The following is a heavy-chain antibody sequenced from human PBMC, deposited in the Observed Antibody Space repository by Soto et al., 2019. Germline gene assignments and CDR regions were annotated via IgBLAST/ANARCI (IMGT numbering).Heavy chain of an antibody. D-gene: IGHD1-1*01. CDR2: VNQDGGEK. CDR3: ARGRTVPY. V-gene: IGHV3-7*01. J-gene: IGHJ4*02. CDR1: GFTFSSYW. Sequence: EVQLVESGGGLVQPGGSLRLSCAASGFTFSSYWMSWVRQAPGKGLEWVANVNQDGGEKFYVGSVKGRFTISRDNAMNSLYLQMNGLRAEDTAVYYCARGRTVPYWGQGGRVSVSS.